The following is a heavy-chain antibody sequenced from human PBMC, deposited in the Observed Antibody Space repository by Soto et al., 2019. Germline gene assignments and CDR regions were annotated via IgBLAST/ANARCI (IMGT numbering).Heavy chain of an antibody. V-gene: IGHV5-51*01. J-gene: IGHJ6*02. Sequence: LGESLKISCKGSGYSFTSYWIGWVRQMPGKGLEWMGIIYPGDSDTRYSPSFQGQVTISADKSISTAHLQWSSLKASDTAMYYCARGPEYQLTHRRPEYYYYYYGMDVWGQGTTVTVSS. CDR2: IYPGDSDT. D-gene: IGHD2-2*01. CDR1: GYSFTSYW. CDR3: ARGPEYQLTHRRPEYYYYYYGMDV.